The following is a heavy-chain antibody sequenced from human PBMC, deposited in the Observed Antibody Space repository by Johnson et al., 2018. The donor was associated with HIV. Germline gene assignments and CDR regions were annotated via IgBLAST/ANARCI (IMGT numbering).Heavy chain of an antibody. J-gene: IGHJ3*01. CDR3: SRMVRYYYGSEIDG. D-gene: IGHD3-10*01. CDR2: INWNGGST. Sequence: VQLVESGGGVVRPGGSLRLSCAASGFTFDNYGMSWVRQAPGKGLEWVSGINWNGGSTGYADSVKGRFTISRDNAKNSLYLQMNRLRAEDTALYYFSRMVRYYYGSEIDGWGQGTMVTVSS. CDR1: GFTFDNYG. V-gene: IGHV3-20*04.